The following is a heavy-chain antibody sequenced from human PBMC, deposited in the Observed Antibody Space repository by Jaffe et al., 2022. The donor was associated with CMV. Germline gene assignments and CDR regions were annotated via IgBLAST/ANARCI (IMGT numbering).Heavy chain of an antibody. CDR3: AKDEEARGPRFLEGSIYYYYGMDV. D-gene: IGHD3-3*01. CDR1: GFTFSSYA. CDR2: ISGSGGST. Sequence: EVQLLESGGGLVQPGGSLRLSCAASGFTFSSYAMSWVRQAPGKGLEWVSAISGSGGSTYYADSVKGRFTISRDNSKNTLYLQMNSLRAEDTAVYYCAKDEEARGPRFLEGSIYYYYGMDVWGQGTTVTVSS. J-gene: IGHJ6*02. V-gene: IGHV3-23*01.